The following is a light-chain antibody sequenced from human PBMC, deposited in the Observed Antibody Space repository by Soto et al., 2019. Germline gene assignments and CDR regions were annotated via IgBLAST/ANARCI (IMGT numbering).Light chain of an antibody. CDR1: QSVSAY. J-gene: IGKJ4*01. V-gene: IGKV3-15*01. CDR2: GAS. Sequence: EIVMTQSPATLSVSPGERVTLSCRASQSVSAYLAWYLQKPGQAPRLLIYGASTRATGIPARFSGSGSGTEFHLTISSLQSEDSAVYHCQQYSDWPLVTFGGGTKVEI. CDR3: QQYSDWPLVT.